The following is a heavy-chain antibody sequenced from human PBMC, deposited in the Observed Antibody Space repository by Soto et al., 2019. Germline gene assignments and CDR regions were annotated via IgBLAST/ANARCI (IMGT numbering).Heavy chain of an antibody. CDR1: GYTFTSYD. D-gene: IGHD6-13*01. Sequence: QVQLVQSGAEVKKPGASVKVSCKASGYTFTSYDINWVRQATGQGLQWMGWMNPNSGNTGYAQKFQGRVTMTRNTSISTAYMEVSSLRSEDTAVYYCARCHGVAAGTTDFDYWGQGTLVTVSP. J-gene: IGHJ4*02. CDR2: MNPNSGNT. V-gene: IGHV1-8*01. CDR3: ARCHGVAAGTTDFDY.